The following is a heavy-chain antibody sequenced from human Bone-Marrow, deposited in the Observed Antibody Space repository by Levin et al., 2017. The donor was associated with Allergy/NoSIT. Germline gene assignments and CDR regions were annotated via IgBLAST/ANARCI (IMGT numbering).Heavy chain of an antibody. CDR3: ARGSQWLVRDFDF. Sequence: GESLKISCAASGFTVSSRYMSWVRQAPGKGLEWVSLIHSGGNTYCADSFKGRFTISTDSSKNMLYLQMNSLRPDDTAMYYCARGSQWLVRDFDFWGQGTLVTVSS. D-gene: IGHD6-19*01. J-gene: IGHJ4*02. CDR2: IHSGGNT. V-gene: IGHV3-66*01. CDR1: GFTVSSRY.